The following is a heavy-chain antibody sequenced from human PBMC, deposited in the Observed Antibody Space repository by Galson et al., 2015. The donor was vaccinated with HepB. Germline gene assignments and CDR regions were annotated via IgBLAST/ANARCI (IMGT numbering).Heavy chain of an antibody. J-gene: IGHJ4*02. CDR3: ARQYYYDSSGLDYFDY. V-gene: IGHV4-59*08. CDR2: IFYSGST. D-gene: IGHD3-22*01. Sequence: ETLSLTCTVSGGSISHYYWSWIRQPPGKGLEWIGYIFYSGSTNYNPSLKSRVTISLDTSQSQFFLKLSSVTAADTAVYYCARQYYYDSSGLDYFDYWGQGTLVTVSS. CDR1: GGSISHYY.